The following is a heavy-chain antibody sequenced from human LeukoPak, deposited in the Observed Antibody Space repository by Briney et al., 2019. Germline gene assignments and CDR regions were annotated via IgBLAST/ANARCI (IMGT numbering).Heavy chain of an antibody. CDR2: INPNSGGT. J-gene: IGHJ4*02. CDR1: RYTFTGYY. V-gene: IGHV1-2*02. D-gene: IGHD3-10*01. Sequence: ASVKVSCKASRYTFTGYYMHWVRQAPGQGLEWMGWINPNSGGTNYAQKFQGRVTMTRDTSISTTYMELSRLRSDDTAVYYCARVTSITMVRGVITRSKNFDYWGQGTLVTVSS. CDR3: ARVTSITMVRGVITRSKNFDY.